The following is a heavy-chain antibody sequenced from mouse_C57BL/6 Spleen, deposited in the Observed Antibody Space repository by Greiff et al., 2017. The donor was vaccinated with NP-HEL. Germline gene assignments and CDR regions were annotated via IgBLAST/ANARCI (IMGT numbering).Heavy chain of an antibody. CDR2: ISSGSSTI. Sequence: EVKLVESGGGLVKPGGSLKLSCAASGFTFSDYGMHWVRQAPEKGLEWVAYISSGSSTIYYADTVKGRFTISRDNAKNTLFLQMTSLRSEDTAMYYCARGDFNIITTVPPYAMDYWGQGTSVTVSS. CDR1: GFTFSDYG. CDR3: ARGDFNIITTVPPYAMDY. V-gene: IGHV5-17*01. J-gene: IGHJ4*01. D-gene: IGHD1-1*01.